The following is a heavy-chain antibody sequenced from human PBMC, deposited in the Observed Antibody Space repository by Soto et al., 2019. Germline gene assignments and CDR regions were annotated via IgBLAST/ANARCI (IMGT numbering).Heavy chain of an antibody. J-gene: IGHJ6*02. Sequence: GGSLRLSCAASGFTFSDYYMSWIRQAPGKGVEWVSYISSSGSTIYYADSVKGRFTISRDNAKNSLYLQMNSRRAEDTAVYYCARDPARIAAATSRYYYYGMDVWGQGTTVTVSS. CDR3: ARDPARIAAATSRYYYYGMDV. CDR1: GFTFSDYY. V-gene: IGHV3-11*01. D-gene: IGHD6-13*01. CDR2: ISSSGSTI.